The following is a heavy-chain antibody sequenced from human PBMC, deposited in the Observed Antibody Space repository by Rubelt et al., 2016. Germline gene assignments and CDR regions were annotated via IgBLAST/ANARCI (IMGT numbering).Heavy chain of an antibody. CDR1: GGSFSGYY. CDR2: IYHSGST. D-gene: IGHD5-18*01. J-gene: IGHJ4*02. V-gene: IGHV4-34*01. CDR3: ARVSNSYGSNPHPYFDY. Sequence: QVQLQQWGAGLLKPSETLSLTCAVYGGSFSGYYWAWIRQPPGKGLEWIGSIYHSGSTYYIPSLRSRVTISDDPSKNQFSLNLSSVTAADTAMYYCARVSNSYGSNPHPYFDYWGQGTLVTVSS.